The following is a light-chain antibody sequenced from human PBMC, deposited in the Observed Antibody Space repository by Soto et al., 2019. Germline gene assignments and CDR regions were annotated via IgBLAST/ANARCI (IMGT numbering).Light chain of an antibody. CDR2: WAS. J-gene: IGKJ4*01. Sequence: DIVMTQSPDSLAVSLGERATINCKSSQSVLYSSNNKNYLAWYQQKPGQPPKLLIYWASTRESGVPDRFSGSGSGTDFTLTISSLQAEDVAVYYCQLYYSTLFTFGGGTKVEIK. CDR1: QSVLYSSNNKNY. CDR3: QLYYSTLFT. V-gene: IGKV4-1*01.